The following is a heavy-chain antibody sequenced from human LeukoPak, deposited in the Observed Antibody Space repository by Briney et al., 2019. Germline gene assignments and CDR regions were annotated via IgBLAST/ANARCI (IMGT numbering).Heavy chain of an antibody. CDR2: IYYSGST. CDR1: GGSISSYY. Sequence: ETLSLTCTVSGGSISSYYWSWIRQPPGKGLEWIGYIYYSGSTNYNPSLKSRVTISVDTSKKEFSLKLTSVTAADTAVYHCARLLFDYVWGSYQIDYWGQGTLVTVSS. J-gene: IGHJ4*02. CDR3: ARLLFDYVWGSYQIDY. D-gene: IGHD3-16*01. V-gene: IGHV4-59*08.